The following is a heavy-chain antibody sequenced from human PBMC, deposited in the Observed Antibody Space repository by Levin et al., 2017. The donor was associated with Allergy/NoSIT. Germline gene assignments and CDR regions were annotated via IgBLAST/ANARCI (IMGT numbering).Heavy chain of an antibody. CDR3: ARGWRTYYYGSGSQYNWLDP. V-gene: IGHV4-34*01. J-gene: IGHJ5*02. D-gene: IGHD3-10*01. CDR1: GGSFSGYY. Sequence: GSLRLSCAVYGGSFSGYYWSWIRQPPGKGLEWIGEINHSGSTNYNPSLKSRVTISGDTSKNHFFLKMSSVTAAATAVYLCARGWRTYYYGSGSQYNWLDPWGQGTLVTVSS. CDR2: INHSGST.